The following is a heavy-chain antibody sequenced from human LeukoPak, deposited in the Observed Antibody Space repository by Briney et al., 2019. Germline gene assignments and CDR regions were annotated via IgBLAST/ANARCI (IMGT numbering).Heavy chain of an antibody. V-gene: IGHV3-64D*06. CDR2: ISSNGGST. Sequence: AGSLSLSCSASGFTISSYAMHWVRQAPGKGLEYVSAISSNGGSTYYADSVKGRFTISRDNSKNTLYLQMSSLRAEDTAVYYCVKSTRYYFGSGSLDYWGQGTLVTVSS. D-gene: IGHD3-10*01. CDR3: VKSTRYYFGSGSLDY. J-gene: IGHJ4*02. CDR1: GFTISSYA.